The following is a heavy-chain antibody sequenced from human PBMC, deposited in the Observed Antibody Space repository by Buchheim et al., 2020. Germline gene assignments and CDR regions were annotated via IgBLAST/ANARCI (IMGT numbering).Heavy chain of an antibody. CDR3: ARDQDYGGNSGPEMVYYYYGMDV. V-gene: IGHV3-30*04. CDR1: GLTFSSYA. CDR2: ISYDGSNT. Sequence: QVQLVESGGGVVQPGRSLRLSCAVSGLTFSSYAMHWVRQAPGKVVEWVAVISYDGSNTHYADSEKGRFTISPHNSKNTLYLQMNRRRAEDTAVYYCARDQDYGGNSGPEMVYYYYGMDVWGQGTT. D-gene: IGHD4-23*01. J-gene: IGHJ6*02.